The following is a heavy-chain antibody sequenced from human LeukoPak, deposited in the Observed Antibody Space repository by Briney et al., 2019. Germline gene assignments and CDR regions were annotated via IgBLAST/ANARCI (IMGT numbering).Heavy chain of an antibody. V-gene: IGHV3-30*03. CDR2: ISYDGSDK. Sequence: PGGSLRLSCAASGFAFSSYDMHWVRQAPGKGLEWVAVISYDGSDKYYVDSVKGRFTISRDNSKNTLYLLMNSLKAEDAAVYYCARVLSGSYDNYFDYWGQGTLVTVSS. CDR3: ARVLSGSYDNYFDY. D-gene: IGHD1-26*01. CDR1: GFAFSSYD. J-gene: IGHJ4*02.